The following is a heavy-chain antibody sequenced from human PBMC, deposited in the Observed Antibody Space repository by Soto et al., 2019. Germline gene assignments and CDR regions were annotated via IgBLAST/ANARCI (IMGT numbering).Heavy chain of an antibody. V-gene: IGHV4-59*01. CDR3: ATARGGYIDY. CDR2: IYYSGST. D-gene: IGHD2-15*01. Sequence: QVQLQESGPGLVKPSETLSLTCTVSGGSISSYYWSWIRQPPGKGLEWIGYIYYSGSTNYNLTLKSRVTTSVNTYKAQCYLKLSSVTAAYTAVYYCATARGGYIDYWGQATLVAVSS. J-gene: IGHJ4*02. CDR1: GGSISSYY.